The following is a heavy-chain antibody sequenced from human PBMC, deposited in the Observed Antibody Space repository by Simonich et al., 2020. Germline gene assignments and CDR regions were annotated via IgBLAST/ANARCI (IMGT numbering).Heavy chain of an antibody. CDR2: LIPILGIA. Sequence: QVQLVQSGAEVKKPGSSVKVSCKASGGTFSSYAISWVRQAPGQGLEWMGGLIPILGIANNAQKFQGRGTITADKSTSTAYMELSSLRSEDTAVYYCARTNTMRELDTMVRGVDYFDYWGQGTLVTVSS. CDR3: ARTNTMRELDTMVRGVDYFDY. J-gene: IGHJ4*02. CDR1: GGTFSSYA. D-gene: IGHD3-10*01. V-gene: IGHV1-69*09.